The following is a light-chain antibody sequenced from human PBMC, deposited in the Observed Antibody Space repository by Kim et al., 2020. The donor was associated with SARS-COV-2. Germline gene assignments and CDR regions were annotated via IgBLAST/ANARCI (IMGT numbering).Light chain of an antibody. CDR3: QVWDSSSDHRL. J-gene: IGLJ3*02. V-gene: IGLV3-21*04. Sequence: PVKKAETTCGGEHVGSKSVIWYRHRPGQAPVLVICYDIDRPSGIPERFSGSNSENAATLTISRVEARDKADYYCQVWDSSSDHRLFGGGTQLTVL. CDR2: YDI. CDR1: HVGSKS.